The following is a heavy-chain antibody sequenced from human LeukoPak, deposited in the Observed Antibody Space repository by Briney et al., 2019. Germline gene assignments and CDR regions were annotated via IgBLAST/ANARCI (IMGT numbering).Heavy chain of an antibody. CDR2: IYYSGST. D-gene: IGHD3-3*01. CDR1: GGSISSYY. J-gene: IGHJ4*02. Sequence: SETLSLTCTVSGGSISSYYWSWIRQPPGKGLEWIGYIYYSGSTTYNPSLKSRVTISVDTSKNQFSLKLSSVTAADTAVYYCARSGYYGREFDYWGQGTLVTVSP. V-gene: IGHV4-59*01. CDR3: ARSGYYGREFDY.